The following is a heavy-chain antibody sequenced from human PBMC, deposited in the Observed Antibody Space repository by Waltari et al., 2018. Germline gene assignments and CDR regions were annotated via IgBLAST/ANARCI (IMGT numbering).Heavy chain of an antibody. V-gene: IGHV1-2*06. CDR2: INPNSGGT. Sequence: YTFTGYYMHWVRQAPGQGLEWMGRINPNSGGTNYAQKFQGRVTMTMDTSISTAYMELSRLRSDDSAVYYCARDLASLGGYWGQGTLVTVSS. CDR1: YTFTGYY. D-gene: IGHD2-15*01. CDR3: ARDLASLGGY. J-gene: IGHJ4*02.